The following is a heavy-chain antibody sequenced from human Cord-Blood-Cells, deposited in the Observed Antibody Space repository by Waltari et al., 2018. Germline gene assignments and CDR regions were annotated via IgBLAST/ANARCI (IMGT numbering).Heavy chain of an antibody. Sequence: QVQLVQSGAEVKKPGSSVTVSCKASGGTFSSYAISWVRQAPGQGLEWMGGIIPIFGTANYAQKFQGRVTITADESTSTAYMELSSLRSEDTAVYYCARRCSGGSCYSDYYYGMDVWGQGTTVTVSS. D-gene: IGHD2-15*01. J-gene: IGHJ6*02. CDR2: IIPIFGTA. CDR1: GGTFSSYA. V-gene: IGHV1-69*01. CDR3: ARRCSGGSCYSDYYYGMDV.